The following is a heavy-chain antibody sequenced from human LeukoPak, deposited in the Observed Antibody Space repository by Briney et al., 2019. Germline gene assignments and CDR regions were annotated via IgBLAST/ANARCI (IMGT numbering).Heavy chain of an antibody. J-gene: IGHJ6*03. CDR3: ATSPRQITMVRGVTSGGYYCMDV. CDR1: GEGLSDYY. V-gene: IGHV4-34*01. CDR2: VNHSGST. D-gene: IGHD3-10*01. Sequence: SETLSLTCAVYGEGLSDYYWSWIRQPPGKGLEWIGEVNHSGSTNYNPSLKSRVTISVDTSKNQFSLKLSSVTAADTAVYYCATSPRQITMVRGVTSGGYYCMDVWGKGTTVTISS.